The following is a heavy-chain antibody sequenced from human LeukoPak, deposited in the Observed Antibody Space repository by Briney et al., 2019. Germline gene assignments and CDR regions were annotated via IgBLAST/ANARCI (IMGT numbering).Heavy chain of an antibody. V-gene: IGHV3-64*01. Sequence: GGSLRLSCAASGFTFSSYGMHWVRPAPGKGLEYVSSISSNGGSTYYASSVKGRFTISRDNSKNTLYLQMGSLRPEDMAVYYCARTSGCYDYWGQGTLVTVSS. CDR3: ARTSGCYDY. CDR2: ISSNGGST. D-gene: IGHD6-19*01. J-gene: IGHJ4*02. CDR1: GFTFSSYG.